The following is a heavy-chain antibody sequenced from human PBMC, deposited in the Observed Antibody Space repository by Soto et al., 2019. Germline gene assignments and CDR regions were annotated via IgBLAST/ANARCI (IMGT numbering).Heavy chain of an antibody. CDR2: INHSGST. CDR3: ARERSGYDRFYYYYYMDV. V-gene: IGHV4-34*01. CDR1: GGSFSGYY. J-gene: IGHJ6*03. D-gene: IGHD5-12*01. Sequence: SETLSLTCAFYGGSFSGYYWSLIRQPPGKGLEWIGEINHSGSTNYNPSLKSRVTISVDTSKNQFSLKLSSVTAADTAVYYCARERSGYDRFYYYYYMDVWGKGTTVTVSS.